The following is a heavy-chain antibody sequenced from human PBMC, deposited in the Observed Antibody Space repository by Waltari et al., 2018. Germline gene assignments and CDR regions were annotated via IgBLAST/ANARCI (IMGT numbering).Heavy chain of an antibody. CDR2: IGYDGSNK. Sequence: QVQLVESGGGVVQPGRSLRLSCAASGFTFSSYGMHWVRQAPGKGLEWVAVIGYDGSNKYYADAVKGRFTISRDNSKNTLYLQMNSLRAEDTAVYYCARDLGPMYGDYVNYYYGMDVWGQGTTVTVSS. D-gene: IGHD4-17*01. CDR3: ARDLGPMYGDYVNYYYGMDV. CDR1: GFTFSSYG. J-gene: IGHJ6*02. V-gene: IGHV3-33*01.